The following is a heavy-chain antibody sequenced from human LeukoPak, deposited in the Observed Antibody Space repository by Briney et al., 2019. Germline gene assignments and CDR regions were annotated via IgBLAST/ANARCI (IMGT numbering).Heavy chain of an antibody. Sequence: GGSLRLSCVASEFTLSSAWVSWVRQAPGKGLEWVGRLGSKAAGGTTDYAAPVKDRFTISRHDAKNTLYLQMNSLKTEDTAFYYCTAGAYCGQGTLVTVSS. V-gene: IGHV3-15*04. CDR1: EFTLSSAW. CDR3: TAGAY. CDR2: LGSKAAGGTT. J-gene: IGHJ4*02.